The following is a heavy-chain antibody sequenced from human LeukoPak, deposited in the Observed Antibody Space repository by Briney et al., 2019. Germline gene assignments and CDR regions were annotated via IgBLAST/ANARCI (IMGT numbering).Heavy chain of an antibody. CDR3: AKDISGSWLTAEYFQH. D-gene: IGHD6-13*01. Sequence: GGSLRLSCAASGFTFDDYAMLWVRQAPGKGLEWVSGISWNSGSIGYADSVKGRFTISRDNAKNSLYLQMNSLRAEDTALYYCAKDISGSWLTAEYFQHWGQGTLVTVSS. CDR1: GFTFDDYA. CDR2: ISWNSGSI. V-gene: IGHV3-9*01. J-gene: IGHJ1*01.